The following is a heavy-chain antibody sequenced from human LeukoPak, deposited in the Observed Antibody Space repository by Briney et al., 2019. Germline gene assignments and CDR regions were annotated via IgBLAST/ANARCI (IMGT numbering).Heavy chain of an antibody. CDR3: AQYYYDSSGYYYAWFGP. Sequence: ASVKVSCKASGYTFTGYYMHWVRQAPGQGLEWMGWINPNSGNTNYAQKLQGRVTMTTDTSTSTAYMELRSLRSDDTAVYYCAQYYYDSSGYYYAWFGPWGQGTLVTVSS. CDR1: GYTFTGYY. V-gene: IGHV1-18*04. CDR2: INPNSGNT. J-gene: IGHJ5*02. D-gene: IGHD3-22*01.